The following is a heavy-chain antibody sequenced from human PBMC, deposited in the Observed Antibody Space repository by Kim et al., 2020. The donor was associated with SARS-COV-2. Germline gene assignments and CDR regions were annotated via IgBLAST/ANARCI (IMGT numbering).Heavy chain of an antibody. Sequence: GGSLRLSCAASGFTFSRYAMSWVRQAPGKGLEWVSSIGGSGIKRNCADSVKGRFTISRDNSKNTLYLQMNSLRAEDTAIYYCAKTGGSAWFLDYWGLGALVTVSS. D-gene: IGHD6-19*01. V-gene: IGHV3-23*01. CDR1: GFTFSRYA. J-gene: IGHJ4*02. CDR3: AKTGGSAWFLDY. CDR2: IGGSGIKR.